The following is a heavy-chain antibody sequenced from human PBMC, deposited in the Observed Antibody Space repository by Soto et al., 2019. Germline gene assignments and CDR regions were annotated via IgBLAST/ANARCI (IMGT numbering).Heavy chain of an antibody. D-gene: IGHD3-22*01. V-gene: IGHV1-2*02. CDR2: INPNSGGT. J-gene: IGHJ4*02. CDR1: GYTFTGYY. CDR3: ARRQGDYYDSSGYQYYFDY. Sequence: ASVKVSCKASGYTFTGYYMHWVRQAPGQGLEWMGWINPNSGGTKSAQKFQGRVTMTRDTSISTAYMELSRLRSDDTAVYYCARRQGDYYDSSGYQYYFDYWGQGTLVTVSS.